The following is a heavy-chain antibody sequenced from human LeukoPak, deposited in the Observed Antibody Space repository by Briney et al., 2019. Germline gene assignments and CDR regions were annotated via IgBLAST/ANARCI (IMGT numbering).Heavy chain of an antibody. J-gene: IGHJ4*02. CDR3: AKGVFLWFGEGIDY. CDR1: GFTFSSYA. V-gene: IGHV3-23*01. D-gene: IGHD3-10*01. Sequence: GGSLRLSCEASGFTFSSYAMSWVRQAPGKGLEWVSTISGSGGSTHYADSVKGRFTISRDNSKNTLHLQMNSLRAEDTAVYYCAKGVFLWFGEGIDYWGQGTLVTVSS. CDR2: ISGSGGST.